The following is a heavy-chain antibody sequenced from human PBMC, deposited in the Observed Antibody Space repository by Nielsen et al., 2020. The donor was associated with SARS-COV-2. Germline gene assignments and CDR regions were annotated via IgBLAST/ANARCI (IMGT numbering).Heavy chain of an antibody. CDR2: IKQDGSEK. CDR3: ARPSDSYYYGMDV. J-gene: IGHJ6*02. V-gene: IGHV3-7*01. Sequence: GGSLRLSCAASGFTFSSYWMSWVRQAPGKGLEWVANIKQDGSEKYYVDSVKGRFTISRDNAKNSLYLQMNSLRAEDTAVYYCARPSDSYYYGMDVWGQGTTVTVSS. CDR1: GFTFSSYW.